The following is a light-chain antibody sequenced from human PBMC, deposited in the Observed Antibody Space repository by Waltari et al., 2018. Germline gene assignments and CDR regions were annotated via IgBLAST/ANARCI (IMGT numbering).Light chain of an antibody. CDR3: QQSYLTSIT. J-gene: IGKJ5*01. V-gene: IGKV1-39*01. Sequence: DIKMTQSPSSLSASVGDRVIITCRASQSISSFLNWYQQKPGKAPKLLIYSASSLQSGVPSRFSGSGSGTDFTLTISSLQPEDFATYYCQQSYLTSITFGRGTRLDIK. CDR2: SAS. CDR1: QSISSF.